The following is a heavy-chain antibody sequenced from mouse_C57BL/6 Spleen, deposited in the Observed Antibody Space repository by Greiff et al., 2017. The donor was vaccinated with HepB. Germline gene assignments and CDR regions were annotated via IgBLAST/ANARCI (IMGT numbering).Heavy chain of an antibody. CDR3: ARERENDYYFDY. V-gene: IGHV5-16*01. CDR1: GFTFSDYY. Sequence: EVQRVESEGGLVQPGSSMKLSCTASGFTFSDYYMAWVRQVPEKGLEWVANINYDGSSTYYLDSLKSRFIISRDNAKNILYLQMSSLKSEDTATYYCARERENDYYFDYWGQGTTLTVSS. J-gene: IGHJ2*01. D-gene: IGHD2-4*01. CDR2: INYDGSST.